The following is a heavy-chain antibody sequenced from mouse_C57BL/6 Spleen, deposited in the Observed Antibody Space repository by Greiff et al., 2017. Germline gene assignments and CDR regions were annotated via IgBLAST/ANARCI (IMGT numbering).Heavy chain of an antibody. Sequence: QVQLQQSGPELVKPGASVKISCKASGYAFSSSWMNWVKQRPGKGLEWIGRIYPGDGDTNYNGKFKGKATPTADKSSSTAYIQLSSLASEDSAVYFCARTGSTMVTYYAMDYWGQGTSVTVSS. D-gene: IGHD2-2*01. CDR1: GYAFSSSW. CDR3: ARTGSTMVTYYAMDY. V-gene: IGHV1-82*01. CDR2: IYPGDGDT. J-gene: IGHJ4*01.